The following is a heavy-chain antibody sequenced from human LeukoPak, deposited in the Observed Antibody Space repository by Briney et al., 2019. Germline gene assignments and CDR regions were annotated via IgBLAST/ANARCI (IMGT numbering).Heavy chain of an antibody. D-gene: IGHD2-15*01. CDR3: AREGLDCSGGSCYTPTTSPRFDY. Sequence: PGGSLRLSCAAAGFTFSSYSMNWVRQAAGKGLEWVASISSSSSYIYYADSVKGRFTISRDNAKNSLYLQMNSLRAEDTAVYYCAREGLDCSGGSCYTPTTSPRFDYWGQGTLVTVSS. V-gene: IGHV3-21*01. CDR1: GFTFSSYS. J-gene: IGHJ4*02. CDR2: ISSSSSYI.